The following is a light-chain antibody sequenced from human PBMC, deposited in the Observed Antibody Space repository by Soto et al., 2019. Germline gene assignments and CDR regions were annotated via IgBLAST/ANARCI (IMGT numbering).Light chain of an antibody. Sequence: ALAQPASVSGSFGQSITISCSGPNTDLGVYGYVSWYQHQPGKAPKLLIYDVNNRPSGISDRFSGSKSGDTASLTISGLQAEDEADYFCFSKISGFVYGFGTGTKVTAL. CDR3: FSKISGFVYG. CDR2: DVN. J-gene: IGLJ1*01. V-gene: IGLV2-14*01. CDR1: NTDLGVYGY.